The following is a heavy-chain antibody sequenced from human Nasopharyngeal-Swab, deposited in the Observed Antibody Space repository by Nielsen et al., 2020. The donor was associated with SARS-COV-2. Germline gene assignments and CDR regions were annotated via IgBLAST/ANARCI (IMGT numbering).Heavy chain of an antibody. D-gene: IGHD6-13*01. CDR1: GFTFSSYA. CDR2: ISSSGSTI. CDR3: ARVDIAAAGTWLFAY. J-gene: IGHJ4*02. V-gene: IGHV3-48*04. Sequence: GESLKISCAASGFTFSSYAMNWVRQAPGKGLEWVSYISSSGSTIYYADSVKGRFTISRDNDKNSLYLQMISLRAEDTAVYYCARVDIAAAGTWLFAYWGQGTLVTVSS.